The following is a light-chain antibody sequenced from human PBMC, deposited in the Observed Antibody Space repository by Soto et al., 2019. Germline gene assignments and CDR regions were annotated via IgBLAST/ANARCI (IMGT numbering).Light chain of an antibody. CDR1: SSDVGNYYL. J-gene: IGLJ2*01. V-gene: IGLV2-23*01. CDR3: SSYAGSSTVV. CDR2: EDT. Sequence: QSVLTQPASVSGSPGQSITISCTGTSSDVGNYYLVSWYQHHPGKAPKLMIYEDTKRPTGVSHRFSGSKSGNTPSLTISGLQSEDEADYYCSSYAGSSTVVFGGGPTDTVL.